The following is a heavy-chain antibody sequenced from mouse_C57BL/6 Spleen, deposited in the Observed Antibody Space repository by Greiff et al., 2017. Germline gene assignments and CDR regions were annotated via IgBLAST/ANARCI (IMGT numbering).Heavy chain of an antibody. J-gene: IGHJ1*03. V-gene: IGHV1-80*01. CDR3: ARSGGNYVRYFDV. Sequence: QVQLKQSGAELVKPGASVKISCKASGYAFSSYWMNWVKQRPGKGLEWIGQIYPGDGDTNYNGKFKGKATLTADKSSSTAYMQLSSLTSEDSAVYFCARSGGNYVRYFDVWGTGTTVTVSS. D-gene: IGHD2-1*01. CDR2: IYPGDGDT. CDR1: GYAFSSYW.